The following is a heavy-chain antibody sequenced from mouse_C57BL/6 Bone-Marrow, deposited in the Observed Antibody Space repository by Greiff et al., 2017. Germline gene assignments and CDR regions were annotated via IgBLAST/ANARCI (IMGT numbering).Heavy chain of an antibody. D-gene: IGHD1-1*01. J-gene: IGHJ2*01. Sequence: VQLQQSGPELVKPGASVKISCKASGYTFTDYYINWVKQRPGQGLAWIGWIFPGSGSTYYNEKFKGKATLTVDKSSSTAYMLLSSLTSEDSAVYFCARLTTVVATDFDYWGQGTTLTGSS. CDR3: ARLTTVVATDFDY. CDR2: IFPGSGST. CDR1: GYTFTDYY. V-gene: IGHV1-75*01.